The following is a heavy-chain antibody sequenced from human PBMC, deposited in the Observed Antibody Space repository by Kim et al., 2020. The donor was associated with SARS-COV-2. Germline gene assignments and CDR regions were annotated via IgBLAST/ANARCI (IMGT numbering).Heavy chain of an antibody. D-gene: IGHD5-12*01. V-gene: IGHV1-69*04. J-gene: IGHJ4*02. CDR3: ARDPDGYNLAPFDY. Sequence: AQKFQGRVTITADKSTSTAYMELSSLRSEDTAVYYCARDPDGYNLAPFDYWGQGTLVTVSS.